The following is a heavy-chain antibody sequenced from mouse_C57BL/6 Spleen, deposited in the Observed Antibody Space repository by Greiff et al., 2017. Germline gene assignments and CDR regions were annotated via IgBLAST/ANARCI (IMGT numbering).Heavy chain of an antibody. CDR3: AKGSEFGWYVDV. CDR2: INPNNGGT. J-gene: IGHJ1*03. CDR1: GYTFTDYY. D-gene: IGHD1-1*01. V-gene: IGHV1-26*01. Sequence: VQLQQSGPELVKPGASVKISCKASGYTFTDYYMNWVKQSHGKSLEWIGDINPNNGGTSYNQKFKGKATLTVDKSSSTAYMELRSLTSEDSAVYYCAKGSEFGWYVDVWGTGTTVTVSS.